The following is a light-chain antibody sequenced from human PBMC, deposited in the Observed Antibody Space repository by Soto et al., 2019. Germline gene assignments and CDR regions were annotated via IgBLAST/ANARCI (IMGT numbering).Light chain of an antibody. J-gene: IGLJ3*02. CDR3: CSYGGSYTWV. CDR2: DVS. Sequence: QSALTQARSVSGSPGQSVTIACTGTSGDVGGYNFVSWYQQHPGNAPKLMIFDVSQRPSGVPDRFSGSKSGNTASLTISGLQAEDEADYYCCSYGGSYTWVFGGGTTLTVL. CDR1: SGDVGGYNF. V-gene: IGLV2-11*01.